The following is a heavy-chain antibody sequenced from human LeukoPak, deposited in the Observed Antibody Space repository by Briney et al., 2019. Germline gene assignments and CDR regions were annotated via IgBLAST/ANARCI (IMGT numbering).Heavy chain of an antibody. CDR1: GFTFSNFW. J-gene: IGHJ4*02. V-gene: IGHV3-7*03. CDR2: IKQDGSEK. Sequence: GESLRLSCTASGFTFSNFWMSWVRQAPGKGLEWVANIKQDGSEKYYVDSVKGRFTISRDNAKNSLNLQMSSLRAEDTAVYYCATVGRFDYWGQGTLVIVSS. CDR3: ATVGRFDY.